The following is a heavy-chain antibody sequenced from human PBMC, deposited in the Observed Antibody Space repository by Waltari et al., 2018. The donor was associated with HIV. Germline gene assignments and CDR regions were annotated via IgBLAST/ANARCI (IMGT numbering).Heavy chain of an antibody. CDR3: ARHRPQYSSSWYWFDP. D-gene: IGHD6-13*01. V-gene: IGHV5-51*01. J-gene: IGHJ5*02. Sequence: EVQLVQSGAAVKKPGESLKISCTGSGYSFTSYWIGWVPQLPGKGLEWMGIIYPGDSDTRYSPSFQGQVTISADKSISTAYLQWSSLKASDTAMYYCARHRPQYSSSWYWFDPWGQGTLVTVSS. CDR1: GYSFTSYW. CDR2: IYPGDSDT.